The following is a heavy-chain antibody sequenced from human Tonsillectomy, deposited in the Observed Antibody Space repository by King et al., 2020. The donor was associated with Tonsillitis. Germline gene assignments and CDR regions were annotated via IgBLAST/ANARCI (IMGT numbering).Heavy chain of an antibody. CDR2: ISSSSSII. CDR3: ARDNSLLWFGELFYFDY. D-gene: IGHD3-10*01. Sequence: VQLVESGGGLVQPGGSLRLSCTASGFTFSSYSMNWVRQSPGKGLEWVSYISSSSSIIYYADSVKGRFTISRDNAKNSLYLQMNSLRDEDTAVYYCARDNSLLWFGELFYFDYWGQGTLVTVSS. J-gene: IGHJ4*02. V-gene: IGHV3-48*02. CDR1: GFTFSSYS.